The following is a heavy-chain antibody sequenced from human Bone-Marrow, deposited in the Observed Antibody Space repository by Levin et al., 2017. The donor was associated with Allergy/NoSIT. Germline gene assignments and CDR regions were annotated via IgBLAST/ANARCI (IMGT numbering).Heavy chain of an antibody. Sequence: SETLSLTCAVYGGYFSGYYWNWIRQPPGKGLEWIGEIHPSGSTNYNPSLTSRVTMSLDTSRNHFSLNLNSVTAADTAVYYCARGLDYAKTGYWGQGTLVTVSS. CDR1: GGYFSGYY. D-gene: IGHD3/OR15-3a*01. J-gene: IGHJ4*02. V-gene: IGHV4-34*01. CDR2: IHPSGST. CDR3: ARGLDYAKTGY.